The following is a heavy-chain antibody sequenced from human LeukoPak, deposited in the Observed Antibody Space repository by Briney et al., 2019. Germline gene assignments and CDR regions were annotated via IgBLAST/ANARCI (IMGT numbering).Heavy chain of an antibody. CDR3: ARDVNIRDFWSGFHY. CDR1: GFTFSDYY. V-gene: IGHV3-11*04. J-gene: IGHJ4*02. Sequence: GGSLRLSCAASGFTFSDYYMSWIRQAPGKGLEWVPLITSRSTTVHYADSVKGRFTISRENAKNTLFLQMNSLRVDDTAVYYCARDVNIRDFWSGFHYWGQGTLVTVSS. CDR2: ITSRSTTV. D-gene: IGHD3-3*01.